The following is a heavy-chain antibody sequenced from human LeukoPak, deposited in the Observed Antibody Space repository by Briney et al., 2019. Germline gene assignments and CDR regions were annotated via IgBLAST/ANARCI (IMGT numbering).Heavy chain of an antibody. J-gene: IGHJ4*02. CDR2: IYYSGST. V-gene: IGHV4-59*01. CDR1: GGSISSYY. Sequence: SETLSLTCTVSGGSISSYYWSWIRQPPGKGLEWIGYIYYSGSTNYNPSLKSRVTISVDTSKNQFSLKLSSVTAADTAVYYCARVSSGWNLDYWGQGTLVTVSS. CDR3: ARVSSGWNLDY. D-gene: IGHD6-19*01.